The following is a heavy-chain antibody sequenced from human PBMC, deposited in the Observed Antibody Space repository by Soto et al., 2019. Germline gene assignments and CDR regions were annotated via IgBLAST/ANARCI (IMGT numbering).Heavy chain of an antibody. CDR2: ISAYNGNT. D-gene: IGHD2-2*01. CDR3: ARVVDYCSSTSCYNWIDP. Sequence: ASVKVSCESSVYTFTSYGISWVRQAPGQGLEWMGWISAYNGNTYYAPKLHSCVIITKDTSTSTVYMELRSLRSDDTAVYYCARVVDYCSSTSCYNWIDPWGQGTLVTVSS. J-gene: IGHJ5*02. V-gene: IGHV1-18*01. CDR1: VYTFTSYG.